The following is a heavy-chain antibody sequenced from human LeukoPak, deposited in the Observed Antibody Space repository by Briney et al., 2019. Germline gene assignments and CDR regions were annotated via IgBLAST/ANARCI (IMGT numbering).Heavy chain of an antibody. CDR2: INHSGST. D-gene: IGHD6-6*01. Sequence: SETLSLTCAVYGGSFSGYYWSWIRQPPGKGLEWIGEINHSGSTNYSPSLKSRVTISVDTSKNQFSLKLSSVTAADTAVYYCARGFPHIAARRVVWFDPWGQGALVTVSS. CDR3: ARGFPHIAARRVVWFDP. V-gene: IGHV4-34*01. J-gene: IGHJ5*02. CDR1: GGSFSGYY.